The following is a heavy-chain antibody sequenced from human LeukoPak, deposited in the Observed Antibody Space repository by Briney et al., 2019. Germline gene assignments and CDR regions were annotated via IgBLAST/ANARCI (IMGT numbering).Heavy chain of an antibody. J-gene: IGHJ4*02. Sequence: TSETLSLTCTVSGGSISSYYWSWIRQPPGKGLEWIGYIYYSRSTNYNPSLKSRVTISVDPSKNQFSLKLSSVTAADTAVYYCARVEYSSSFDYWGPGTLVAVSS. V-gene: IGHV4-59*01. CDR3: ARVEYSSSFDY. CDR2: IYYSRST. CDR1: GGSISSYY. D-gene: IGHD6-6*01.